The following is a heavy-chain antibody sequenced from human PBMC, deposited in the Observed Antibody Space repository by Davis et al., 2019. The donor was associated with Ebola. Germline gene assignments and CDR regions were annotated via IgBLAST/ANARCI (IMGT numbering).Heavy chain of an antibody. CDR1: GGSISSHY. CDR3: ARHEYCSSTSCNGGDAFDT. Sequence: PSETLSLTCTVSGGSISSHYWSWIRQPPGKGLEWIGYIYYSGSTNYNPSLKSRVTISVDTSKNQFSLKLSSVTAADTAVYYCARHEYCSSTSCNGGDAFDTWGQGTMVTVSS. J-gene: IGHJ3*02. V-gene: IGHV4-59*08. D-gene: IGHD2-2*01. CDR2: IYYSGST.